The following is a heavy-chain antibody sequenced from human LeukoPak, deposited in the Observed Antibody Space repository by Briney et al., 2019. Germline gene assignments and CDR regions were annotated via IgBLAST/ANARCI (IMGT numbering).Heavy chain of an antibody. Sequence: SVKVSCKASGGTFGSYAISWVRQAPGQGLEWMGGIIPIFGTANYAQKFQGRVTITTDESTSTAYMELSSLRSEDTAVYYCASYSSGWYEFDYWGQGTLVTVSS. CDR3: ASYSSGWYEFDY. V-gene: IGHV1-69*05. J-gene: IGHJ4*02. CDR1: GGTFGSYA. D-gene: IGHD6-19*01. CDR2: IIPIFGTA.